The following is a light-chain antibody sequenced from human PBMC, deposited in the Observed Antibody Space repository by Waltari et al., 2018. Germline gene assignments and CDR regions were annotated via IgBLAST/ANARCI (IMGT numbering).Light chain of an antibody. CDR3: QKYDRLPAT. J-gene: IGKJ1*01. CDR1: QSVSRF. Sequence: EIVLTQSPGTLSLSPGERVTLSCRASQSVSRFLAWYQQKPGQAPRLLIYGASTRATGIPDRFSGSGSGTDFSLTISRLESEDFAVYYCQKYDRLPATFGQGTKVEIK. V-gene: IGKV3-20*01. CDR2: GAS.